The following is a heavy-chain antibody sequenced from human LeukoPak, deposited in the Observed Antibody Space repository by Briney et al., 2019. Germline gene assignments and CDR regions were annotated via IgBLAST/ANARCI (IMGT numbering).Heavy chain of an antibody. D-gene: IGHD3/OR15-3a*01. CDR3: VRDDPGTGIDY. V-gene: IGHV3-23*01. CDR1: GFTFSNYA. J-gene: IGHJ4*02. CDR2: ISGGGGII. Sequence: QTGGSLRLSCAVSGFTFSNYAMSWVRQAPGKGLECVSIISGGGGIIYYADSVKGRFTISRDNSRNTVYLQMNSLRAEDTAVYYCVRDDPGTGIDYWGQGTLVTVSS.